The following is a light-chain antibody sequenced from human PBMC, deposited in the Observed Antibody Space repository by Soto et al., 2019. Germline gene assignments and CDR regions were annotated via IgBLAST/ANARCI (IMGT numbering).Light chain of an antibody. CDR1: QTISTSF. CDR2: GAS. V-gene: IGKV3D-20*02. J-gene: IGKJ1*01. Sequence: EIVLTQSPGTLSLSPGERATLSCRASQTISTSFLAWYQQKPGQAPRLLIYGASTRATGIPARFSGSGSGTEFTLTISSLEPEDFAVFYCQQRSVWPWTFGQGTKVDIK. CDR3: QQRSVWPWT.